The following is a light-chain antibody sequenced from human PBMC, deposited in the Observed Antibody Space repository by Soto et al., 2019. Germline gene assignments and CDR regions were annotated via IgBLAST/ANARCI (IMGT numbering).Light chain of an antibody. CDR2: KAS. V-gene: IGKV1-5*03. J-gene: IGKJ2*01. Sequence: DIQMTQSPSTLSASVGDRVTITCRASQSISSWLAWYQQKPGKAPKLLIYKASSLASGVPSRFSGSGSGTEFTLTISSLQPDDFATYYCQQYNSYPVYTFGQGTKLEIK. CDR1: QSISSW. CDR3: QQYNSYPVYT.